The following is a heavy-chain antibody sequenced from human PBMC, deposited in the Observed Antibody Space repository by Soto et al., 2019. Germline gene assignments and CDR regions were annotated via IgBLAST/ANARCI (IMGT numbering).Heavy chain of an antibody. J-gene: IGHJ4*02. CDR1: GDSISASS. Sequence: SETLSLTCTVSGDSISASSWSWVRQPPGKGLEWIGNIHYNGNTKYNPSLKSRVTMSVDTSKNQFSLKLISVTAADTAKYFCAREGNLGRWLQTLDFCGQGTLVTVSS. D-gene: IGHD5-12*01. CDR3: AREGNLGRWLQTLDF. CDR2: IHYNGNT. V-gene: IGHV4-59*01.